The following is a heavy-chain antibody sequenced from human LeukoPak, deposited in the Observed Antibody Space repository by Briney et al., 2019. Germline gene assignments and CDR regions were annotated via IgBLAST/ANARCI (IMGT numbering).Heavy chain of an antibody. D-gene: IGHD6-13*01. CDR2: ISSSGSTI. CDR3: AREGSSSWHFDY. Sequence: GGPLRLSCAASGFTFSSYEMNWVRQAPGKGLEWVSYISSSGSTIYYADSVKGRFTISRDNAKNSLYLQMNSQRAEDTAVYYCAREGSSSWHFDYWGQGTLVTVSS. V-gene: IGHV3-48*03. J-gene: IGHJ4*02. CDR1: GFTFSSYE.